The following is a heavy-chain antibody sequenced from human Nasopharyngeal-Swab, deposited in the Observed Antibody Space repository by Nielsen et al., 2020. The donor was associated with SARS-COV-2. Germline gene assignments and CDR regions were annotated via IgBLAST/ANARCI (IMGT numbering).Heavy chain of an antibody. J-gene: IGHJ4*02. D-gene: IGHD1-26*01. CDR2: VSADGGRT. V-gene: IGHV3-23*01. CDR1: GFTFSNYA. Sequence: GGSLRLSCAASGFTFSNYAMTWVRQAPGKGLEWVSSVSADGGRTHYADSVKGRFTISRDNSRNTLHLRLNTLRADDTAVYYCAKGVDYTGSYYVVRAVDSWGLGTQVTVSS. CDR3: AKGVDYTGSYYVVRAVDS.